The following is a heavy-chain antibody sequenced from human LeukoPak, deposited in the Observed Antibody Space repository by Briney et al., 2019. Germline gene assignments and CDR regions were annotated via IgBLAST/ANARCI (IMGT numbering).Heavy chain of an antibody. D-gene: IGHD6-19*01. V-gene: IGHV1-2*02. CDR1: GYTFTGYY. J-gene: IGHJ3*02. Sequence: ASVKVSCKASGYTFTGYYMHWVRQAPGQGLEWMGWINPNSGGTNYAQKFQGRVTMTRDTSISTAYMELSRLRSDDTAVYYCARDPPGSGWYRGRGAFDIWGQGTMVTVSS. CDR2: INPNSGGT. CDR3: ARDPPGSGWYRGRGAFDI.